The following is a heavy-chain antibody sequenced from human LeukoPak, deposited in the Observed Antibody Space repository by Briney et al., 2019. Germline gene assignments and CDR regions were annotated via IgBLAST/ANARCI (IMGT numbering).Heavy chain of an antibody. CDR1: GFTFSTYW. CDR2: VNNDGSVT. D-gene: IGHD2-21*02. Sequence: PGGSLRLSCAASGFTFSTYWMHWVRQAPGKGLVWVSCVNNDGSVTSYADSVKGRFTISRDNAKNTLFLQMNSLRAEDTAVYYCARSPNCGGDCFWGQGTLVTVSS. V-gene: IGHV3-74*01. J-gene: IGHJ4*02. CDR3: ARSPNCGGDCF.